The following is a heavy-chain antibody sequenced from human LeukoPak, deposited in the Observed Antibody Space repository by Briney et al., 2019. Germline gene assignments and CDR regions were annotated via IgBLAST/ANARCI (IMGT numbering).Heavy chain of an antibody. J-gene: IGHJ4*02. D-gene: IGHD3-22*01. CDR1: HYSISSNYY. CDR3: ARSSGYMSY. V-gene: IGHV4-38-2*02. Sequence: SETLSLTCTVSHYSISSNYYWGWIRQPPGKGLEWIGSIYHSGSTYYNPSLKSRVTISVDTSKNQLSLKLTSVTAADTAVYYCARSSGYMSYWGQGTLATVSS. CDR2: IYHSGST.